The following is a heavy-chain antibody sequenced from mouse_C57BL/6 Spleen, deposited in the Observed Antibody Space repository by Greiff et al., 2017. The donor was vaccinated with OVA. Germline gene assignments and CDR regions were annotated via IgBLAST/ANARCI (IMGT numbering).Heavy chain of an antibody. D-gene: IGHD1-1*01. CDR1: GYTFTSYW. J-gene: IGHJ4*01. CDR2: IDPSDSYT. CDR3: SRGERSITSYAMDY. Sequence: QVQLQQPGTELVKPGASVKLSCKASGYTFTSYWMHWVKQRPGQGLEWIGEIDPSDSYTKYNQQLQGKSTLTVYKSSTTAYMQLSSLTSEDSAVYYWSRGERSITSYAMDYWGQGTSVTVSS. V-gene: IGHV1-69*01.